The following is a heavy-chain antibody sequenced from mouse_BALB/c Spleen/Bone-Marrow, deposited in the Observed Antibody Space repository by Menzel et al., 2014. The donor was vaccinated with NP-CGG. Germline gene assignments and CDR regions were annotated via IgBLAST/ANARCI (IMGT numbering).Heavy chain of an antibody. Sequence: VQLQQSGAELVKPGASVKLSCTAPGFNIKDTYMHWVKQRPEQGLEWIGRIDPANGNTKYDPKFQGKATITADTSSNTAYLQLSSLTSEDTAVYYCAGLRPRFEFAYWGQGTLVTVSA. CDR1: GFNIKDTY. V-gene: IGHV14-3*02. CDR3: AGLRPRFEFAY. D-gene: IGHD2-4*01. J-gene: IGHJ3*01. CDR2: IDPANGNT.